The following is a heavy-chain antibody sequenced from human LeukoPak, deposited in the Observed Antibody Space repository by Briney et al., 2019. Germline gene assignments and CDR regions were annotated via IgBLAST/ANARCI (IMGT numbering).Heavy chain of an antibody. CDR2: ISSSSSTI. D-gene: IGHD3-3*01. CDR1: GFTFSSYS. CDR3: AREEDLRFLEWSPGVHAFDI. J-gene: IGHJ3*02. V-gene: IGHV3-48*01. Sequence: PGGSLRLSCAASGFTFSSYSMNWVRQAPGKGLEWVSYISSSSSTIYYADSVKGRFTISRDNAKNSLYLQMNSLRAEDTAVYYCAREEDLRFLEWSPGVHAFDIWGQGTMVTVSS.